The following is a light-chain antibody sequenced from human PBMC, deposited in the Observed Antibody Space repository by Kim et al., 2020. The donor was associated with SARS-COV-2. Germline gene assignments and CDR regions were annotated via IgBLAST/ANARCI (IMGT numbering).Light chain of an antibody. Sequence: SPAERTTLSCRASQRVSSSYLAWYQQKPGQAPRLLIYGASSRATGIPDRFSGSGSGTDFTLTISRLEPEDFAVYYCQQYGSSPLTFGGGTKVDIK. CDR1: QRVSSSY. CDR3: QQYGSSPLT. CDR2: GAS. V-gene: IGKV3-20*01. J-gene: IGKJ4*01.